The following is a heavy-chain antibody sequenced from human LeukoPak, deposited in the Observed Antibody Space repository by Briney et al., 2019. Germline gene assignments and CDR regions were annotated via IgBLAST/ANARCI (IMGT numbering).Heavy chain of an antibody. CDR2: IWSDGTNR. V-gene: IGHV3-33*06. CDR3: AKDAQRGFDYSNSLDR. J-gene: IGHJ4*02. CDR1: GFTFSHYG. D-gene: IGHD4-11*01. Sequence: GGSLRLSCATSGFTFSHYGMHWVRQAPGKGLAWVAVIWSDGTNRYYGDPVKGRFTISRDNFQRTVYLQMDNLRAEDTAVYYCAKDAQRGFDYSNSLDRWGQGTLVTVSS.